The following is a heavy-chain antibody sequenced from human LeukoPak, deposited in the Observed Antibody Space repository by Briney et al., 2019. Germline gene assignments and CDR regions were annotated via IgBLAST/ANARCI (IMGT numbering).Heavy chain of an antibody. J-gene: IGHJ4*02. Sequence: SGGSLRLSCAASGFTFSSYSRNWVRQAPGKGLEGVSYISSSSSTIYYADSVKGRFTISRDNAKNSLYLQMNSLNAEDTAVYYCARDLHSYGYWGQGTLVTVSS. V-gene: IGHV3-48*01. D-gene: IGHD5-18*01. CDR2: ISSSSSTI. CDR1: GFTFSSYS. CDR3: ARDLHSYGY.